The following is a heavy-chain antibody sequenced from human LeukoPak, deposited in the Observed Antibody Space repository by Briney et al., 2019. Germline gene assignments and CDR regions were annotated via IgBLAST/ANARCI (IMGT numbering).Heavy chain of an antibody. J-gene: IGHJ4*02. Sequence: GGSLRLSCAASGFTFSSYAMSWVRQAPGKGLEWVSAISGSGGSTYYADSVKGRFTISRDSAKNSLYLQMNSLRAEDTAVYYCARDGPVVGILDYWGQGTLVTVSS. CDR1: GFTFSSYA. CDR2: ISGSGGST. CDR3: ARDGPVVGILDY. D-gene: IGHD7-27*01. V-gene: IGHV3-23*01.